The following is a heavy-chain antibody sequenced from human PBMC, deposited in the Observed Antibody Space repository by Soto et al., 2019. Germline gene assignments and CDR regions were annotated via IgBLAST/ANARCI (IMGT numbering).Heavy chain of an antibody. J-gene: IGHJ4*02. CDR3: AREVQVHTPAFGY. Sequence: QVQLVQSGAEMKKPGSSVKVSCQSSGGTFNTYAMNWVRQAPGQGPEWMGDISPMFGAANYAPKFQVRVTITADESTGTSYMQLSRLTSEDTALYFCAREVQVHTPAFGYWGQGTLVTVSS. CDR2: ISPMFGAA. V-gene: IGHV1-69*19. CDR1: GGTFNTYA. D-gene: IGHD3-10*01.